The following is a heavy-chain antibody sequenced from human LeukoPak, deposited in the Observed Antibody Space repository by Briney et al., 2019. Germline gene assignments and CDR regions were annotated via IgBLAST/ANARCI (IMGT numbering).Heavy chain of an antibody. V-gene: IGHV3-21*01. CDR1: GFTFSNHW. CDR3: ARGPGSGRNYNWFDP. D-gene: IGHD3-10*01. J-gene: IGHJ5*02. Sequence: GGSLRLSCAASGFTFSNHWMHWVRQAPGQGLEWVSSISGSISSIYYADSVKGRFTIARDNAKNSLYLQMNSLRAEDTAVYYCARGPGSGRNYNWFDPWGQGPLVTVSS. CDR2: ISGSISSI.